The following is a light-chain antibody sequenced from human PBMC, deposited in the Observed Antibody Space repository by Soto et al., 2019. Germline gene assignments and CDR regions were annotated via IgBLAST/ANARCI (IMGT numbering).Light chain of an antibody. CDR1: QSISNS. CDR3: RQYVSYPVT. J-gene: IGKJ4*01. CDR2: KAS. V-gene: IGKV1-5*03. Sequence: DIQMTQSPSTLSASVGDRVTITCRASQSISNSLAWYQQKPGKAPNLLIYKASSLESGVPSRFSGSGSVTEFTLTISSLQPDDLASYYCRQYVSYPVTFGGGTKVEMK.